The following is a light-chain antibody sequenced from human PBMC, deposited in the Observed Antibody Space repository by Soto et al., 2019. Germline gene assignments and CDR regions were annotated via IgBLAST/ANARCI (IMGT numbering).Light chain of an antibody. CDR1: QSVLYSSNNKNY. V-gene: IGKV4-1*01. Sequence: DIVMTQSPDSLAVSLGERATINCKSGQSVLYSSNNKNYLAWYQQKPGQPPKLLIYWASTRESGVPDRFSGSGSGTDFTPTISSLQAEDVAVYYCQQYYDTLFTFGPGTKVDIK. J-gene: IGKJ3*01. CDR3: QQYYDTLFT. CDR2: WAS.